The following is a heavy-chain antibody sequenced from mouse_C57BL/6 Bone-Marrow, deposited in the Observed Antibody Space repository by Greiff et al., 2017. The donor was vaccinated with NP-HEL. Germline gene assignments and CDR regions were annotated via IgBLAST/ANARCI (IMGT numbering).Heavy chain of an antibody. V-gene: IGHV1-54*01. CDR3: ARGYYYGSSPAWFAY. CDR1: GYAFTNYL. Sequence: VQLQQSGAELVRPGTSVKVSCKASGYAFTNYLIEWVKQRPGQGLEWIGVINPGSGGTNYNEKFKGKATLTADKSSSTAYMQLSSLTSEDSAVYFCARGYYYGSSPAWFAYWGQGTLVTVSA. J-gene: IGHJ3*01. D-gene: IGHD1-1*01. CDR2: INPGSGGT.